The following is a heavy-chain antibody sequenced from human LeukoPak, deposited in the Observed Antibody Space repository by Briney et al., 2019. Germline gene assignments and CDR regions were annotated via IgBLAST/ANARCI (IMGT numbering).Heavy chain of an antibody. Sequence: SETLSLTCTVSGGSISSYYWSWIRQPAGKGLEWIGYIYYSGSTNYNPSLKSRVTISVDTSKNQFSLKLSSVTAADTAVYYCARAGGSKWLPFDYWGQGTLVTVSS. CDR2: IYYSGST. CDR1: GGSISSYY. J-gene: IGHJ4*02. D-gene: IGHD3-22*01. V-gene: IGHV4-59*01. CDR3: ARAGGSKWLPFDY.